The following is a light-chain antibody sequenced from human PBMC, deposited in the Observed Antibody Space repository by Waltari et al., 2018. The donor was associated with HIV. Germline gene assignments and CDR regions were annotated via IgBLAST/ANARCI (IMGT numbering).Light chain of an antibody. CDR2: AAS. J-gene: IGKJ5*01. Sequence: DIQMTQSPSSLSASVGDRVTITCRASQAIVNYLVGFQQKPGEAPKSLIYAASSLQRGVPSKFRGSGSGTDFTLTIDTLHSEDSATYYCQQYKSYPLTFGQGTRLEIK. V-gene: IGKV1-16*02. CDR1: QAIVNY. CDR3: QQYKSYPLT.